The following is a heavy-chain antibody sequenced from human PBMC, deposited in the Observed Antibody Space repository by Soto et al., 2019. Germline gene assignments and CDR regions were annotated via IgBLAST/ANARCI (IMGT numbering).Heavy chain of an antibody. CDR2: IIPIFGTA. Sequence: QVQLVQSGAEVKKPGSSVKVSCKASGGTFSSYAISWVRQAPGQGLEWMGGIIPIFGTANYAQKFQGRVTITADESTSTAYMELSSLRSEDTAVYYCARVNCGGDCYSANWYFDLWGRGTLVTVSS. CDR1: GGTFSSYA. V-gene: IGHV1-69*01. CDR3: ARVNCGGDCYSANWYFDL. J-gene: IGHJ2*01. D-gene: IGHD2-21*02.